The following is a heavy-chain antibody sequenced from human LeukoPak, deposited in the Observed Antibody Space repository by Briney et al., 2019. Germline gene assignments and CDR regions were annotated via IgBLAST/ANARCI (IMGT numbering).Heavy chain of an antibody. CDR1: GASIGSFY. CDR2: LYNGGDT. CDR3: ARDVAYYYGSGTWFDP. J-gene: IGHJ5*02. V-gene: IGHV4-4*07. Sequence: PSETLSLTCTVSGASIGSFYWVWIRQPAGKGLEWIGRLYNGGDTNYSPSLRSRVTMPVDTSKNQFSLKLKSVTAADTAVYYCARDVAYYYGSGTWFDPWGQGTLVTVSS. D-gene: IGHD3-10*01.